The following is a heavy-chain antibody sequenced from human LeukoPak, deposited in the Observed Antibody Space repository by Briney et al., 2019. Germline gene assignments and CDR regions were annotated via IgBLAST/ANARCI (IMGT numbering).Heavy chain of an antibody. J-gene: IGHJ4*02. Sequence: SETLSLTCTVSGGSISSSTYYWGRIRQPPGKGLEWIGSISYSGSTYYNPSLKSRVTISVDTSKNQFSLRLSSVTAADTAVYHCARHYYDSSDYYPYYFNYWGQGTLVTVSS. V-gene: IGHV4-39*01. D-gene: IGHD3-22*01. CDR1: GGSISSSTYY. CDR3: ARHYYDSSDYYPYYFNY. CDR2: ISYSGST.